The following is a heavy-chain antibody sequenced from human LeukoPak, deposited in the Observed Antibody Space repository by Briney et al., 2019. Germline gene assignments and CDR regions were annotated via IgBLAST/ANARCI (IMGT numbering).Heavy chain of an antibody. CDR3: ARGLGSRGCFDP. J-gene: IGHJ5*02. D-gene: IGHD2-8*01. CDR1: GGSISSGDYY. V-gene: IGHV4-30-4*01. CDR2: IYYSGST. Sequence: SQTLSLTCTVSGGSISSGDYYWSWIRQPPGKGLEWIGYIYYSGSTYYNPSLKSRVTISVDTSKNQFSLKLSSVTAADTAVYYCARGLGSRGCFDPWGQGTLVTVSS.